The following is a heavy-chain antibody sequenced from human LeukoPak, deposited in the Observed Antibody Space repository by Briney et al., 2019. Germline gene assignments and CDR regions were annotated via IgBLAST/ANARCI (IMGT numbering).Heavy chain of an antibody. V-gene: IGHV3-49*03. D-gene: IGHD5-24*01. Sequence: GGSLRLSCTASGFTFGDYAMSWFRQAPGKGLEWVGFIRSKAYGGTTEYAASVKGRFTISRDDSKSIAYLQMNSLKTEDTAVYYCTRDPIPPSRRWLQPSWSQGTLVTVSS. CDR1: GFTFGDYA. J-gene: IGHJ5*02. CDR2: IRSKAYGGTT. CDR3: TRDPIPPSRRWLQPS.